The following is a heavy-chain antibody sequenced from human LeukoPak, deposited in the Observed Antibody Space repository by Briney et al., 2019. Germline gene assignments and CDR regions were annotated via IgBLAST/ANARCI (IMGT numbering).Heavy chain of an antibody. CDR2: IIPIFGTA. V-gene: IGHV1-69*13. CDR3: ARDGPSTYYYDSSGYNNWFDP. J-gene: IGHJ5*02. CDR1: GYTFTSYG. Sequence: GASVKVSCKASGYTFTSYGISWVRQAPGQGLEWMGGIIPIFGTANYAQKFQGRVTITADESTSTAYMELSSLRSEDTAVYYCARDGPSTYYYDSSGYNNWFDPWGQGTLVTVSS. D-gene: IGHD3-22*01.